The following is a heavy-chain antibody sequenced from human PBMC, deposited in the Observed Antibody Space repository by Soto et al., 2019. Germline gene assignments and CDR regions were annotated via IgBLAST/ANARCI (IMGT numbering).Heavy chain of an antibody. V-gene: IGHV3-30*04. CDR3: AREDPEYYFDY. CDR2: ISYDGRNT. D-gene: IGHD3-10*01. J-gene: IGHJ4*02. Sequence: GGSLRLSCAASGFTFSSYAIHWVRQAPGKGLEWVVVISYDGRNTYYADSVKGRFTISRDNSKNTLYPQMNSLRAEDTALYYCAREDPEYYFDYWGQGTLVTVSS. CDR1: GFTFSSYA.